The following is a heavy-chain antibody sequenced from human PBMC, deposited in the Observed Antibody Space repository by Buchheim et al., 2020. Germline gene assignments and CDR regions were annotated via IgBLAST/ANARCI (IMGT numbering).Heavy chain of an antibody. CDR3: AKDRGSGSSYYYYGMDV. J-gene: IGHJ6*02. Sequence: QVQLVESGGGVVQPGRSLRLSCAASGFTFSSYGMHWVRQAPGKGLEWVAVISYDGSNKYYADSVKGRFTISRDNSKTTRSLQMNSLRAEDTAVYYCAKDRGSGSSYYYYGMDVWGQGTT. CDR2: ISYDGSNK. D-gene: IGHD3-10*01. V-gene: IGHV3-30*18. CDR1: GFTFSSYG.